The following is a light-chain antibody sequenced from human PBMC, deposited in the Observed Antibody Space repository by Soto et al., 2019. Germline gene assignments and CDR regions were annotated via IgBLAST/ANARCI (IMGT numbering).Light chain of an antibody. Sequence: EMLMTQSPATLSVSPGERVSLSCWASQSVTNKLAWYQQRPGQPPRLLLYDASTRATGVPATFSGNGSGTDFTLTISSLQSEDFAVYYCQQYRNWPRTFGQGTKVDIK. CDR2: DAS. J-gene: IGKJ1*01. CDR1: QSVTNK. V-gene: IGKV3-15*01. CDR3: QQYRNWPRT.